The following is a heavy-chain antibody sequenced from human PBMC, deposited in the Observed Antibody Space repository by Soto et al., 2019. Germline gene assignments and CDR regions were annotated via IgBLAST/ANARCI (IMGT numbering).Heavy chain of an antibody. Sequence: GGSLSLSCAASGFTFSDYYMSWIRQPPGKGLEWVSYISSSSSYTNYADSVKGRFTISRDNAKNSLYLQMNSLRAEDTAVYYCARGRAARYNWFDPWGQGTLVTVSS. CDR1: GFTFSDYY. CDR3: ARGRAARYNWFDP. V-gene: IGHV3-11*06. J-gene: IGHJ5*02. D-gene: IGHD6-6*01. CDR2: ISSSSSYT.